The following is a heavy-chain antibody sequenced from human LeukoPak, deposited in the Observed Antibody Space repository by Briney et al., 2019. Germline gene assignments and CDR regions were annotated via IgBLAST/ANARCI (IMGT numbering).Heavy chain of an antibody. CDR3: AKECETYYFDY. J-gene: IGHJ4*02. Sequence: EGSLRLSGAASGFTFSSYAMGWVRQAPGKGLEWFSAISGSGGSTYYADSVKGRFTISRDNSKNTLYLQMSSLRAEDTTVYYCAKECETYYFDYGGQGTLATVSS. CDR2: ISGSGGST. CDR1: GFTFSSYA. V-gene: IGHV3-23*01.